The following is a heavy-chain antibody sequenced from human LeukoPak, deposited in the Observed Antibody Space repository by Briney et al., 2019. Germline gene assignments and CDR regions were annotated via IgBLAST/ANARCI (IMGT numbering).Heavy chain of an antibody. D-gene: IGHD3-22*01. Sequence: GSVKVSCKASGYTFTSYGISWVRQAPGQGLEWMGWISAYNGNTNYAQKLQGRVTMTTDTSTSTAYMELRSLRSDDTAVYYCARDYPYYYDSSGYYSTRGDAFDIWGQGTMVTVSS. CDR2: ISAYNGNT. J-gene: IGHJ3*02. CDR1: GYTFTSYG. V-gene: IGHV1-18*01. CDR3: ARDYPYYYDSSGYYSTRGDAFDI.